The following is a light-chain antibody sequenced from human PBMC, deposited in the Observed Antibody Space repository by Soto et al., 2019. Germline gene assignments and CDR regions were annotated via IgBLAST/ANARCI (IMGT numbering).Light chain of an antibody. CDR1: QSVYIN. CDR3: QQYNSWPLA. Sequence: EIVMTQSPATLSVSPGERVTLSCRASQSVYINLAWYQQKPGQAPRLLISGASSRAAGIPARFSGSGSRTDFTLTISSLQSEDFAVYYCQQYNSWPLAFGQGTKVEIK. J-gene: IGKJ1*01. V-gene: IGKV3-15*01. CDR2: GAS.